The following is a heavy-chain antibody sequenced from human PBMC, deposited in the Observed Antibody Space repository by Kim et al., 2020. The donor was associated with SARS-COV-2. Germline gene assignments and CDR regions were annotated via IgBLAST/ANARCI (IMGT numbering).Heavy chain of an antibody. J-gene: IGHJ4*02. CDR1: GFTFSSYS. CDR3: AREDPDYYGSGDLDY. D-gene: IGHD3-10*01. Sequence: GGSLRLSCAASGFTFSSYSMNWVRRAPGKGLEWVSYISSSSSTIYYADSVKGRFTISRDNAKNSLYLQMNSLRDEDTAVYYCAREDPDYYGSGDLDYWGQGTLVTVSS. CDR2: ISSSSSTI. V-gene: IGHV3-48*02.